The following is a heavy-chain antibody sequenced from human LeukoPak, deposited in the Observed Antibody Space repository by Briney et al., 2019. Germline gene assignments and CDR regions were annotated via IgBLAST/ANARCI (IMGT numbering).Heavy chain of an antibody. D-gene: IGHD6-19*01. V-gene: IGHV1-2*02. CDR2: INPNSGGT. CDR1: GYTFTGYY. CDR3: GRDLRGRGIAVAGTGYYYYGMDV. Sequence: ASVKVSCKAPGYTFTGYYMHWVRQAPGKGLEWMGLINPNSGGTNYAQKFQGRVTMTRDTSISTAYMELSRLRSDDTAVYCCGRDLRGRGIAVAGTGYYYYGMDVWGQGTTVTVSS. J-gene: IGHJ6*01.